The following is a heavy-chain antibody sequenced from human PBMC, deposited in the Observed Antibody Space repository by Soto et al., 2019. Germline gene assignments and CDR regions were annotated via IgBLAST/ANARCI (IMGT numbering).Heavy chain of an antibody. CDR3: ASTIFGVVIGHYYYYGMDV. CDR2: IIPIFGTA. J-gene: IGHJ6*02. Sequence: GASVKVSCKASGGTFSSYAISWVRQAPGRGLEWMGGIIPIFGTANYAQKFQGRVTITADESTSTAYMELSSLRSEDTAVYYCASTIFGVVIGHYYYYGMDVWGQGTTVTVSS. CDR1: GGTFSSYA. D-gene: IGHD3-3*01. V-gene: IGHV1-69*13.